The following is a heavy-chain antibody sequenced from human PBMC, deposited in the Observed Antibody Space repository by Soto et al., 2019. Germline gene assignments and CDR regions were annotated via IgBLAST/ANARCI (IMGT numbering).Heavy chain of an antibody. CDR3: ATEHRYYDFWSGSNSGDGMDV. J-gene: IGHJ6*02. CDR2: ISYDGSNK. V-gene: IGHV3-30*03. CDR1: GFTFSSYG. D-gene: IGHD3-3*01. Sequence: HPGGSLRLSCAASGFTFSSYGMHWFGQAPGKGLEWVAVISYDGSNKYYADSVKGRFTISRDNSKNTLYLQMNSLRAEDTAVYYCATEHRYYDFWSGSNSGDGMDVWGQGTTVTVSS.